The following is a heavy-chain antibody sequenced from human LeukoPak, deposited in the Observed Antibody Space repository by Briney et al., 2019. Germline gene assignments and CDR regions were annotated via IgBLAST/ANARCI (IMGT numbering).Heavy chain of an antibody. CDR1: GYIFTNYG. D-gene: IGHD5-24*01. CDR3: ARGGDGYNLGPYYFDY. CDR2: ISTHNGNT. V-gene: IGHV1-18*01. J-gene: IGHJ4*02. Sequence: GASVKVSCKASGYIFTNYGISWVRQTPGQGLEWMGWISTHNGNTNYAQKLQGRVTMTTDTSSITAYMELRSLRSDGTAVYYCARGGDGYNLGPYYFDYWGQGTLVTVSS.